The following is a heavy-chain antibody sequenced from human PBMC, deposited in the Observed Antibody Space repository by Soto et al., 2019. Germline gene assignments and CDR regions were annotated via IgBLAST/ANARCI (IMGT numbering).Heavy chain of an antibody. CDR2: IYPGDSDP. D-gene: IGHD4-17*01. J-gene: IGHJ4*02. Sequence: PGESLKISCKGSGYSFTSYWIGWVRQMPGKGLEWMGIIYPGDSDPRYSPSFQGQVTISADKSISTAYLQMNSLRAEDTAVYYCARFDYGDYVGSGFDYWGQGTLVTVSS. V-gene: IGHV5-51*01. CDR3: ARFDYGDYVGSGFDY. CDR1: GYSFTSYW.